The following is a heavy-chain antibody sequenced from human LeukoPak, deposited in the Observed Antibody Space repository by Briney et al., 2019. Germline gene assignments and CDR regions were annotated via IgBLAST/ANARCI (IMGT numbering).Heavy chain of an antibody. V-gene: IGHV3-48*02. D-gene: IGHD6-13*01. J-gene: IGHJ4*02. Sequence: GGSLTLSCAASGFTFSSYSMNWVRQAPGKGLEWVSYISSSSSNIYYADSVKGRFTFSRDNAKNSLYLQVDSLRDEDTAVYYCARAGATAAGLAFDYWGQGILVTVSS. CDR2: ISSSSSNI. CDR1: GFTFSSYS. CDR3: ARAGATAAGLAFDY.